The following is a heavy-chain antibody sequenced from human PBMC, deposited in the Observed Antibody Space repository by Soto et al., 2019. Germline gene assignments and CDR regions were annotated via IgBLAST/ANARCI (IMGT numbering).Heavy chain of an antibody. Sequence: GESLKISCAASGFTFSSYGMHWARQAPGKGLEWVAVISYDGSNKYYADSVKGRFTISRDNSKNTLYLQMNSLRAGDTAVYYCAKVRAYGDYEYYFDYWGQGTLVTSPQ. CDR3: AKVRAYGDYEYYFDY. CDR1: GFTFSSYG. D-gene: IGHD4-17*01. V-gene: IGHV3-30*18. CDR2: ISYDGSNK. J-gene: IGHJ4*02.